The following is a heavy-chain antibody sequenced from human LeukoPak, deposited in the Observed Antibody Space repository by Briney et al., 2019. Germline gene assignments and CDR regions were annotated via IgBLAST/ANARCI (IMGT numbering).Heavy chain of an antibody. CDR2: ISPYNGNT. Sequence: GASVKVSCKPSGYTFTKYGVTWVRQAPGQGLEWMGWISPYNGNTNYAQKLQGRVTMTTDTSTSTAYMELRSLRSDDTAVYYCAREGYYGSGSMDVWGQGTTVTVSS. CDR3: AREGYYGSGSMDV. D-gene: IGHD3-10*01. V-gene: IGHV1-18*01. J-gene: IGHJ6*02. CDR1: GYTFTKYG.